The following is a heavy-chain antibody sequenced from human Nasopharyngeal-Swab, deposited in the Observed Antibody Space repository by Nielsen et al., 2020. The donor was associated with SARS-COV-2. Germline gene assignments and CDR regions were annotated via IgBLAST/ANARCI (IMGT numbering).Heavy chain of an antibody. J-gene: IGHJ4*02. V-gene: IGHV1-46*01. D-gene: IGHD3-10*01. Sequence: ASVKVSCKASGYTFTSYYMHWVRQAPGQGLEWMGIINPSGGSTSYAQKFQGRVTMTRDTSTSTVYTELSSLRSEDTAVYYCARPVGRFGELSPFDYWGQGTLVTVSS. CDR3: ARPVGRFGELSPFDY. CDR1: GYTFTSYY. CDR2: INPSGGST.